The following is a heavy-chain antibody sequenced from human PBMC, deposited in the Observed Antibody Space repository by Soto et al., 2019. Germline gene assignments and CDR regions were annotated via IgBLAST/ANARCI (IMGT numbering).Heavy chain of an antibody. D-gene: IGHD2-21*01. CDR1: GFRFDEYA. Sequence: QLVESGGGLVQPGRSLRLSCVASGFRFDEYAIHWVRQAPGKGREWVSGISWDSGSINYAGSVRGRFTVSRDNAKNSLYLHMTSLRSEDTAFYYCAKIVTRHSLVPVFDQWGQGALVSVSS. V-gene: IGHV3-9*01. CDR2: ISWDSGSI. J-gene: IGHJ4*02. CDR3: AKIVTRHSLVPVFDQ.